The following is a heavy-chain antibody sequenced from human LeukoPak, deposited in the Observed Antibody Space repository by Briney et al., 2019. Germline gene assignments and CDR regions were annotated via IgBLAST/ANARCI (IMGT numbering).Heavy chain of an antibody. CDR1: GYTFTGYY. V-gene: IGHV1-2*02. CDR2: INPNSGGT. CDR3: AREGQYSGSYLDLDY. D-gene: IGHD1-26*01. J-gene: IGHJ4*02. Sequence: ASVKVSCKASGYTFTGYYMHWVRQAPGQGLEWMGWINPNSGGTNYAQKFQGRVTMTRATSISTAYMELSRLRSDDTAVYYCAREGQYSGSYLDLDYWGQGTLVTVSS.